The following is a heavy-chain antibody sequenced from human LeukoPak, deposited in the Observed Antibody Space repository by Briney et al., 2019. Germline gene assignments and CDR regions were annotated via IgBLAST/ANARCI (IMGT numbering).Heavy chain of an antibody. CDR2: INHSGST. Sequence: SETLSLTCTVSGGSISSSSYYWGWIRQPPGTGLEWIGEINHSGSTNYNPSLKSRVTISVDTSKNQFSLKLSSVTAADTAVYYCARAATEDCGGDCYSDWGQGTLVTVSS. CDR3: ARAATEDCGGDCYSD. V-gene: IGHV4-39*07. CDR1: GGSISSSSYY. D-gene: IGHD2-21*02. J-gene: IGHJ4*02.